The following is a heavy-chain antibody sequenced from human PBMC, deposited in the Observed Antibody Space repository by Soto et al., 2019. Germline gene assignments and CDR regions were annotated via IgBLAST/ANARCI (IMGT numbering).Heavy chain of an antibody. CDR3: AHSPAPRVYFQH. D-gene: IGHD3-10*01. CDR2: IYWDDGK. V-gene: IGHV2-5*08. CDR1: GGSISSGDYY. J-gene: IGHJ1*01. Sequence: TLSLTXTVSGGSISSGDYYWSWIRQPPGKALEWVALIYWDDGKRYSPSLKSRLTITKETSRNQVVLTMTNVDPEDTATYFCAHSPAPRVYFQHWGEGTLVTVSS.